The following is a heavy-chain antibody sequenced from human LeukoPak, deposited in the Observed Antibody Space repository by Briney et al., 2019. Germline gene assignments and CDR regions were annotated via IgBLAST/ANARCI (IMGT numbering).Heavy chain of an antibody. CDR2: ISSSSSYT. CDR1: GFTFSSYS. Sequence: GGSLRLSCAASGFTFSSYSMNWVRQAPGKGLEWVSSISSSSSYTYYADSVKGRFTISRDNAKNSLYLQMNSLRAEDTAVYYCATGDYFDYWGQGTLVTVSS. V-gene: IGHV3-21*01. J-gene: IGHJ4*02. CDR3: ATGDYFDY. D-gene: IGHD4-17*01.